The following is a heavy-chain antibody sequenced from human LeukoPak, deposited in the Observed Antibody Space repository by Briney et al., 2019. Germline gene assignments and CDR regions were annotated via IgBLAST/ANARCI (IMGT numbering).Heavy chain of an antibody. CDR3: ARSAHLPYRQRWSFQH. CDR2: INHSGST. D-gene: IGHD2-15*01. J-gene: IGHJ1*01. CDR1: GASFSGYY. Sequence: RSSETLSLTCAVYGASFSGYYWSWIRQPPGKGLEWIGEINHSGSTNYNPSLKRRVTISVDTSKNQFSLKLSSVTAADTAVYYCARSAHLPYRQRWSFQHWGQGTLVTVSS. V-gene: IGHV4-34*01.